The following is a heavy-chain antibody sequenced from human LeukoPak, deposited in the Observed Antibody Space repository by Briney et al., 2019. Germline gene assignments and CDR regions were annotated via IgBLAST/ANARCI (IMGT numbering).Heavy chain of an antibody. J-gene: IGHJ4*02. CDR3: ASSGSGSYPDY. Sequence: PGGSLRLSCAASGFTFSSYAMHWVRQAPGKGLERVAVISYDGSNKYYADSVKGRFTISRDNSKNTLYLQMNSLRAEDTAVYYCASSGSGSYPDYWGQGTLVTVSS. CDR1: GFTFSSYA. V-gene: IGHV3-30*04. D-gene: IGHD3-10*01. CDR2: ISYDGSNK.